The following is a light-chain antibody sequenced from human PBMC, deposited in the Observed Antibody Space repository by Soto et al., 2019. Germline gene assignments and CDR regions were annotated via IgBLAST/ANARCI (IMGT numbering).Light chain of an antibody. CDR2: DVN. V-gene: IGLV2-14*03. CDR3: SSYTSSAPFYV. CDR1: TTDGYDY. Sequence: QSVLAQPASVSGSPGQSLTISCTGATTDGYDYVSWYQQHPGQVPKLLIYDVNSRPSGISYRFSGSKSGDRASLTISGLQAEDDADYYCSSYTSSAPFYVFGAGTKVTVL. J-gene: IGLJ1*01.